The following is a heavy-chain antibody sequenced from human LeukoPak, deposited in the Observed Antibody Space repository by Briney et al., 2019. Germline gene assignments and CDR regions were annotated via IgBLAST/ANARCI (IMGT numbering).Heavy chain of an antibody. CDR1: GFTFSSYS. CDR2: IYYSGST. Sequence: GSLRLSCAASGFTFSSYSMNWVRQAPGKGLEWIGYIYYSGSTNYNPSLKSRVTISVDTSKNQFSLKLSSVTDADTAVYYCARLQSDPTGYWSIAVAGQSDYWGQGTLVTVSS. J-gene: IGHJ4*02. D-gene: IGHD6-19*01. CDR3: ARLQSDPTGYWSIAVAGQSDY. V-gene: IGHV4-59*01.